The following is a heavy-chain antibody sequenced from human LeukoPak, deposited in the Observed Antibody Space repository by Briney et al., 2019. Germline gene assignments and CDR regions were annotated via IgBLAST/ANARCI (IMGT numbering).Heavy chain of an antibody. Sequence: SETLSLTCTVSGGSVSSSGYSWNWIRQPPGKTLEWIGYTYYSGRINYNPSLKSRVTLSVDTSKNQFSLKLTSVTAADTAVYYCALRRLTSSQIIEDNWFGPWGQGTLVTVSS. V-gene: IGHV4-61*08. CDR2: TYYSGRI. D-gene: IGHD2/OR15-2a*01. J-gene: IGHJ5*02. CDR3: ALRRLTSSQIIEDNWFGP. CDR1: GGSVSSSGYS.